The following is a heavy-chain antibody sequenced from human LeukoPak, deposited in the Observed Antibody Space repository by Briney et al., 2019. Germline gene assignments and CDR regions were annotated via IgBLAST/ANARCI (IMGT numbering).Heavy chain of an antibody. Sequence: GASVKVSCKASGGTFSSYAISWVRQAPGQGLEWMGGIIPIFGTANYAQKFQGRVTITADESTSTAYMELSSLRSEDTAVYYCARMVRGVIGIYYYMDVWGKGTTVTVSS. J-gene: IGHJ6*03. CDR1: GGTFSSYA. CDR3: ARMVRGVIGIYYYMDV. V-gene: IGHV1-69*13. D-gene: IGHD3-10*01. CDR2: IIPIFGTA.